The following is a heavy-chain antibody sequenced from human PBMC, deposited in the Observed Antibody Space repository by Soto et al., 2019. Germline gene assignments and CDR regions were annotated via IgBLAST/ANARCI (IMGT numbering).Heavy chain of an antibody. CDR2: XXXXGNNK. J-gene: IGHJ6*02. V-gene: IGHV3-30-3*01. CDR3: ARAGCDGGSCYTLVGLRYGMDV. D-gene: IGHD2-15*01. Sequence: QVQLVESGGGVVQPGRSLRLSCAASGFTFSSYAMYWVRQAPGXGXXXXXXXXXXGNNKYYADSVKGRFTISRDNSKNTLYLQMNSLRAEDTAVYYCARAGCDGGSCYTLVGLRYGMDVWGQGTTVTVSS. CDR1: GFTFSSYA.